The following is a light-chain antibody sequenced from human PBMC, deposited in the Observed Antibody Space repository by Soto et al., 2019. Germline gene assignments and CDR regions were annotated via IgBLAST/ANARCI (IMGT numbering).Light chain of an antibody. CDR1: QSVSSY. Sequence: EIVLTQSPATLSLSPGERATLSYRASQSVSSYLACYQQKPGQAPRLLIYDSSNRATGIPARLSGSGPGTDFALTISSQEPEDFAVYYCKQRSNWPPRFTFGPGTKVDIK. J-gene: IGKJ3*01. V-gene: IGKV3-11*01. CDR3: KQRSNWPPRFT. CDR2: DSS.